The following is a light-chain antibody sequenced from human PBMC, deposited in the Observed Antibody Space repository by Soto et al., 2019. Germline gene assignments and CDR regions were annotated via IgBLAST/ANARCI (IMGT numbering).Light chain of an antibody. CDR2: AAS. Sequence: DIQMTQSPSSLSASVGDKVTITCRASQSISSYLNWYQQKPGRVPKLLIYAASSLQSGVPSRFSGSGSGTDFTLSISSLQLEEFATYYCQQSYSTPYTFGQGTKLEIK. CDR3: QQSYSTPYT. J-gene: IGKJ2*01. CDR1: QSISSY. V-gene: IGKV1-39*01.